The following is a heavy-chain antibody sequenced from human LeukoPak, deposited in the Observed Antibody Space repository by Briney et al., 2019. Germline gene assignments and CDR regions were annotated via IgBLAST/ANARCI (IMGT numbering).Heavy chain of an antibody. J-gene: IGHJ4*02. CDR3: TRGSGPLYFDF. Sequence: HTGGSLRLSCAASGFSLRSYAIHWVRQAPGKGLEYVSAMSHDGGTTYYADSVKGRFTVSRHNSRNMVYPQMGGLRAEDMAVYYCTRGSGPLYFDFWGQGTQVTVSS. D-gene: IGHD6-19*01. CDR2: MSHDGGTT. CDR1: GFSLRSYA. V-gene: IGHV3-64*02.